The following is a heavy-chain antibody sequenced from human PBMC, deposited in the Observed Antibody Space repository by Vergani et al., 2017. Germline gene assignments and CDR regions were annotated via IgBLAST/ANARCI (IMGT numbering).Heavy chain of an antibody. CDR3: ARDHNFCSSLICFPHY. D-gene: IGHD2-2*01. V-gene: IGHV3-30-3*01. CDR2: ISYDGNNK. Sequence: VQLVESGGGLVPPGRSLRLSCAASGFSFTNHAFHWVRQTPGKGLEWVAIISYDGNNKFYADSVKGRFTISRDNSKSTVYLQMNSLTAEDTALYYCARDHNFCSSLICFPHYWGEGSLVTVSS. CDR1: GFSFTNHA. J-gene: IGHJ4*02.